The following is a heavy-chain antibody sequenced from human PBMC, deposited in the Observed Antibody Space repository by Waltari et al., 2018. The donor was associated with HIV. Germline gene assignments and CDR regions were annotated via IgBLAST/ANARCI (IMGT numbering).Heavy chain of an antibody. V-gene: IGHV4-39*01. CDR1: GGSIRSSSFY. CDR2: IYYSGGT. D-gene: IGHD5-18*01. J-gene: IGHJ4*02. CDR3: ARHVRSEYTFGQCDY. Sequence: QLQLHESGPGLVKPSETLSLTCTVSGGSIRSSSFYWGWIRQPPGKGLDWIGSIYYSGGTYYNASLKSRVTISVDMSRNQFSLILSSVTAADTAVYYCARHVRSEYTFGQCDYWGQGTLVIVSS.